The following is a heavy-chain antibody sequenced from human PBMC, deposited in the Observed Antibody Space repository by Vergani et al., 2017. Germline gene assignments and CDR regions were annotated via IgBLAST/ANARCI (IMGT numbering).Heavy chain of an antibody. Sequence: QVHLVESGGGVVQPGRSLRLSCVFSGFTPSYYGMHWVRQAPGKGVEWVAVISYDGTQKYYADSVKGRFTISRDNSKSTLYLQMNSLRTEDTAVYYCATKSCGTPGCQKGYFREWGQGTLVTVSS. J-gene: IGHJ1*01. CDR1: GFTPSYYG. CDR3: ATKSCGTPGCQKGYFRE. D-gene: IGHD1-1*01. V-gene: IGHV3-30*03. CDR2: ISYDGTQK.